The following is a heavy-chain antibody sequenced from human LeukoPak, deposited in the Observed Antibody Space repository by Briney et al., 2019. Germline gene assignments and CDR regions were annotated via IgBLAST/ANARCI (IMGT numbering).Heavy chain of an antibody. CDR2: INSDGSNT. D-gene: IGHD3-22*01. CDR1: GFTFRTYW. CDR3: AKDKFTYYYDSSGTPSFDY. J-gene: IGHJ4*02. Sequence: GGSLRLSCAASGFTFRTYWMHWVRHPPGKGLVWVSRINSDGSNTNYADSVKGRFTISRDNSKNTLYLQMNSLRAEDTAVYYCAKDKFTYYYDSSGTPSFDYGGQGTLVTVSA. V-gene: IGHV3-74*01.